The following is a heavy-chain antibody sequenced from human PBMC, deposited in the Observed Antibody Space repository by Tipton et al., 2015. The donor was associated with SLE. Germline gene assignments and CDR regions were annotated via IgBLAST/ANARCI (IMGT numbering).Heavy chain of an antibody. V-gene: IGHV4-34*01. CDR1: GGSFSGYY. J-gene: IGHJ4*02. D-gene: IGHD3-10*01. CDR2: INHSGST. Sequence: LRLSCAVYGGSFSGYYWSWIRQPPGKGLEWIGEINHSGSTNYNPSLKSRVTISVDTSKNQFSLKVSSVTAADTAVYYCASPITLVRGVTKDYWGQGTLVTVSS. CDR3: ASPITLVRGVTKDY.